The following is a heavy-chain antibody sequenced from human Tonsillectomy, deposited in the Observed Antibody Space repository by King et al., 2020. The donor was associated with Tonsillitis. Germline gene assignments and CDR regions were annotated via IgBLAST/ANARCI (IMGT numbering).Heavy chain of an antibody. V-gene: IGHV4-59*08. Sequence: QLQESGPGLVKPSETLSLTCTVSGGSISSYYWSWIRQPPGKGLEWIGYIYYSGSTNYNPSLKSRVTISVDTSKNQFSLKLSSVTAADTAVYYCAGQRGYNVYWYFDLWGRGTLVTVSS. CDR1: GGSISSYY. CDR2: IYYSGST. J-gene: IGHJ2*01. CDR3: AGQRGYNVYWYFDL. D-gene: IGHD5-24*01.